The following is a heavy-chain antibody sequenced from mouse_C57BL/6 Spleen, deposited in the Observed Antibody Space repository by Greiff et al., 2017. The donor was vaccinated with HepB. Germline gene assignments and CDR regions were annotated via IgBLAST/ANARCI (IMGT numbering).Heavy chain of an antibody. CDR3: ARGGLVYYFDY. Sequence: QVHVKQSGAELVKPGASVKMSCKASGYTFTSYWITWVKQRPGQGLEWIGDIYPGSGSTNYNEKFKSKATLTVDTSSSTAYMQLSSLTSEDSAVYYCARGGLVYYFDYWGQGTTLTVSS. V-gene: IGHV1-55*01. CDR1: GYTFTSYW. CDR2: IYPGSGST. D-gene: IGHD3-3*01. J-gene: IGHJ2*01.